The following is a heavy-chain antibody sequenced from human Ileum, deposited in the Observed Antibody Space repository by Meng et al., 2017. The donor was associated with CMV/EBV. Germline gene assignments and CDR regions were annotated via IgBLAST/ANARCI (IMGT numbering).Heavy chain of an antibody. CDR1: GFNFSSYS. J-gene: IGHJ4*02. Sequence: GESLKISCAASGFNFSSYSMNWVRQAPGKGLEWVALIRSDGSDEYYGDSVKGRFTISRDNSKNTLFLQMNSLRAEDTAVYYCAKDKGFRYLEWSSVRGQGTLVTVSS. V-gene: IGHV3-30*02. CDR3: AKDKGFRYLEWSSV. CDR2: IRSDGSDE. D-gene: IGHD3-3*01.